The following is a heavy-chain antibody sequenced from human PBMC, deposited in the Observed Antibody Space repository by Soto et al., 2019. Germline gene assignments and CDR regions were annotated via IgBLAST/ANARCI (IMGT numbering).Heavy chain of an antibody. V-gene: IGHV3-30*18. D-gene: IGHD5-12*01. J-gene: IGHJ4*02. CDR3: AKEHGYNPDDY. CDR1: GFTFSSYG. Sequence: GGSLRLSWAASGFTFSSYGMHWVRQAPGKGLEWVAVISYDGSNKYYADSVKGRFTISRDNSKNTLYLQMNSLRAEDTAVYYCAKEHGYNPDDYWGQVTLFTVSS. CDR2: ISYDGSNK.